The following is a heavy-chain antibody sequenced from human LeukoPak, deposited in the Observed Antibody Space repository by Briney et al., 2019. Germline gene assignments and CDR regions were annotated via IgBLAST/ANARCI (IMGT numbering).Heavy chain of an antibody. CDR1: GFIFSSYW. D-gene: IGHD3-22*01. CDR2: IKQDGSEK. V-gene: IGHV3-7*01. Sequence: GGSLRLSCAASGFIFSSYWMSWVRQAPGKGLEWVANIKQDGSEKYYVDSVRGRLTISRDNAKNALYLQMNSLRAEDTAVYYCARGLFVVVITTDYYGLDVWGQGTTVTVSS. J-gene: IGHJ6*02. CDR3: ARGLFVVVITTDYYGLDV.